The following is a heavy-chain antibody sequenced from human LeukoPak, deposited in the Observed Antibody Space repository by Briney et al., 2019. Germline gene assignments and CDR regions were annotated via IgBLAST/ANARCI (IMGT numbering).Heavy chain of an antibody. CDR2: ISSSSSTI. D-gene: IGHD3-10*01. J-gene: IGHJ4*02. V-gene: IGHV3-48*01. CDR3: ARVVWFGELSKYYFDY. CDR1: GFTFSSYS. Sequence: PGGSLRLSCAASGFTFSSYSMNWVRQAPGKGLEWVSYISSSSSTIYYADSVKGRFTISRDNAKNSLYLQMNSLRAEDTAVYYCARVVWFGELSKYYFDYWGQGTLVTVSS.